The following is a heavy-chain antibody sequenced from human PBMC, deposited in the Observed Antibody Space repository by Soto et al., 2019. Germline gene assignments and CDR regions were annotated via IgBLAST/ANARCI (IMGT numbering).Heavy chain of an antibody. V-gene: IGHV4-30-2*01. CDR2: IYHSGST. J-gene: IGHJ4*02. CDR3: ARASYYYDSSGFSRVYYFDY. D-gene: IGHD3-22*01. Sequence: QLQLQESGSGLVKPSQTLSLTCAVSGGSISSGGYSWGWIRQPPGKGLEWIGYIYHSGSTYYNPSLKSRVTISVDRSKNQFSLKLSSMTAADTAVYFCARASYYYDSSGFSRVYYFDYWGQGTLVTVSS. CDR1: GGSISSGGYS.